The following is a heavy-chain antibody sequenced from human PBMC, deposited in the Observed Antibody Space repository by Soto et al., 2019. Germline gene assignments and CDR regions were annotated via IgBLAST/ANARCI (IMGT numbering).Heavy chain of an antibody. CDR1: GGTFSSYT. CDR3: AYMYISSSHWFDP. Sequence: QVQLVQSGAEVKKPGSSVKVSCKASGGTFSSYTISWVRQAPGQGLEWMGRIIPILGIANYAQKCQGRVTITADKSTRTAYMELSSLRSEDTAVYYCAYMYISSSHWFDPWGQGTLVTVSS. V-gene: IGHV1-69*02. J-gene: IGHJ5*02. D-gene: IGHD6-6*01. CDR2: IIPILGIA.